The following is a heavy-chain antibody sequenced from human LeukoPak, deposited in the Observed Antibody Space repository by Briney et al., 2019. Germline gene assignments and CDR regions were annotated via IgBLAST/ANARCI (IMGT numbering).Heavy chain of an antibody. CDR1: GGSISSGGYS. Sequence: SSETLSLTRAVSGGSISSGGYSWSWIRQPPGKGLEWIGYIYHSGSTYYNPSLKSRVTISVDRSKNQFSLKLSSVTAADTAVYYCARAHYALDYWGQGTLVTVSS. CDR3: ARAHYALDY. CDR2: IYHSGST. D-gene: IGHD2-2*01. J-gene: IGHJ4*02. V-gene: IGHV4-30-2*01.